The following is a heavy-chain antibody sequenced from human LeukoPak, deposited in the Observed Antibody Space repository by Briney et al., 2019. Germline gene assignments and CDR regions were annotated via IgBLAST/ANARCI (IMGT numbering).Heavy chain of an antibody. V-gene: IGHV3-15*01. CDR2: IKSKTYGGTT. CDR1: GFTFRNAW. D-gene: IGHD2-21*02. Sequence: GGSLRLSCAASGFTFRNAWMSWVRQAPGKGLEWVGRIKSKTYGGTTDYAAPVKGRFTISRDDSKNTLYLQINSLKTEDTAVYYCSTVFESRWGLHDYWGQGTLVTVSS. J-gene: IGHJ4*02. CDR3: STVFESRWGLHDY.